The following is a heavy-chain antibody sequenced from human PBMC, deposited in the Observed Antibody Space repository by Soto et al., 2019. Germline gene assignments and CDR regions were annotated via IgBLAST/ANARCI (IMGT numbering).Heavy chain of an antibody. J-gene: IGHJ4*02. CDR1: GFTFSSYA. CDR3: ARAGYSYAFDY. CDR2: ISSNGGST. D-gene: IGHD5-18*01. V-gene: IGHV3-64*01. Sequence: EVQLVESGGGLVQPGGSLRLSCAASGFTFSSYAMHWVRQAPGKGLEYVSAISSNGGSTYYANSVKGRFTISRDNSKNTLYLQMGSLRAEDMALYYCARAGYSYAFDYWGQGTLVTVSS.